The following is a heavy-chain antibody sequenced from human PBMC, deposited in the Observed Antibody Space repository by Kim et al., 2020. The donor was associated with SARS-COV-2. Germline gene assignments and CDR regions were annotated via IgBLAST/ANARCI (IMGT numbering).Heavy chain of an antibody. CDR3: ARGPFITMVRGVGLDY. V-gene: IGHV3-74*01. D-gene: IGHD3-10*01. J-gene: IGHJ4*02. CDR2: INSDGSST. CDR1: GFTFSSYW. Sequence: GGSLRLSCAASGFTFSSYWMHWVRQAPGKGLVWVSRINSDGSSTSYADSVKGRFTISRDNAKNTLYLQMNSLRAEDTAVYYCARGPFITMVRGVGLDYWGQGTLVTVSS.